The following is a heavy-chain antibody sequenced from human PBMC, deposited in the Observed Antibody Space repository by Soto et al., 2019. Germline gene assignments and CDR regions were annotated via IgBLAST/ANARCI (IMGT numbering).Heavy chain of an antibody. V-gene: IGHV3-23*01. Sequence: EVQLLESGGGLVQPGGSLRLSCAASGFSFSSYAMNWVRQAPGKGLEWVSVISGSGGNTYYADSVKGRFTVSRDSSKNTLFLKMNSLRAEDTAVYYCAKRLCTNGVCYLDYSGQGTLVTGSS. CDR2: ISGSGGNT. D-gene: IGHD2-8*01. J-gene: IGHJ4*02. CDR1: GFSFSSYA. CDR3: AKRLCTNGVCYLDY.